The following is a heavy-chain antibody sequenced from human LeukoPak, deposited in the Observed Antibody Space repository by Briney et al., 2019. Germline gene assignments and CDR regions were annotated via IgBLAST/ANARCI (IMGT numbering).Heavy chain of an antibody. Sequence: PGGPLRLSCTTSGFTFSNYAMNWVRQAPGKGLEWASAISDTGGSTYYADSVKGRFTISRDSSKSTLYLQMSSLRAEDTAVYYCANHADYWGQGTLVTVSS. CDR3: ANHADY. CDR2: ISDTGGST. V-gene: IGHV3-23*01. J-gene: IGHJ4*02. CDR1: GFTFSNYA.